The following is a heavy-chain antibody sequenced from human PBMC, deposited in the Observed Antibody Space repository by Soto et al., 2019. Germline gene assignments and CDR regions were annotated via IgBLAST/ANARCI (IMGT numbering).Heavy chain of an antibody. J-gene: IGHJ6*03. CDR2: IIPIFGTA. CDR3: ARGGPSGYYYYYMDV. Sequence: SVKVSCKASGGTFSSYAISWVRQAPGQGLEWMGGIIPIFGTANYAQKFQGRVTITADESTSTAYMELSSLRSEDTAVYYCARGGPSGYYYYYMDVWGKGTTVTVSS. V-gene: IGHV1-69*13. CDR1: GGTFSSYA.